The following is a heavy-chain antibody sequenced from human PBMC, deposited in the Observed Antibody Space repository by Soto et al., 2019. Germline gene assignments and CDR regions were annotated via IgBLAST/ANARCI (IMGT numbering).Heavy chain of an antibody. J-gene: IGHJ6*02. CDR2: IWYDGSNK. CDR3: ARDGGITSSGWYSNYYYYGMDV. V-gene: IGHV3-33*01. CDR1: GFTFSSYG. D-gene: IGHD6-19*01. Sequence: VQLVESGGGVVQPGRSLRLSCAASGFTFSSYGMHWVRQAPGKGLEWVAVIWYDGSNKYYADSVKGRFTISRDNSKNTLYLQMNSLRAEDTAVYYCARDGGITSSGWYSNYYYYGMDVWGQGTTVTVSS.